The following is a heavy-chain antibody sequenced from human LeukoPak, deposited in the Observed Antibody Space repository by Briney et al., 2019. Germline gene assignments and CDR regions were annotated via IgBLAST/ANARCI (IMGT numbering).Heavy chain of an antibody. Sequence: GESLKISCKASGYSFTTYWIGWVRQMPGKGLEWMGIIYPRDSDTKYSPSLQDQVIISADKSINTAYLQWSSLKASDTAMYYCARTDRWEQQLVQNAFDIWGQGTMVTVSS. D-gene: IGHD6-13*01. J-gene: IGHJ3*02. CDR3: ARTDRWEQQLVQNAFDI. CDR1: GYSFTTYW. V-gene: IGHV5-51*01. CDR2: IYPRDSDT.